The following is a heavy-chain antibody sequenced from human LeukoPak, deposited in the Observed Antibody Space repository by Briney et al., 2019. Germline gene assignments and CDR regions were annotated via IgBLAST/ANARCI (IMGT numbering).Heavy chain of an antibody. Sequence: GASVKVSCKASGYTFSNSYIHWVRQAPGQGLECMGSMNPKSGGTKYAQKFQGRVSMIRDTSISTAYMELASRTSGDTAVYYCARAGGRSWFDPWGQGTLVTVSS. D-gene: IGHD1-26*01. CDR2: MNPKSGGT. CDR1: GYTFSNSY. V-gene: IGHV1-2*02. J-gene: IGHJ5*02. CDR3: ARAGGRSWFDP.